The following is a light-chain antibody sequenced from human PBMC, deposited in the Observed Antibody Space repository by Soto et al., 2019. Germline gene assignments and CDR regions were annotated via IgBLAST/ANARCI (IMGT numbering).Light chain of an antibody. CDR2: DAS. Sequence: EIVLTQSPGTLSLSPGERATLSCRASQSASSGSVAWYQQKPGQAPRLLIYDASRRVTGVPDRFGGGGSGTDFTLTISRLEPKDSAVYFCQQYGNSPLTFGGGTKVDI. V-gene: IGKV3-20*01. CDR1: QSASSGS. CDR3: QQYGNSPLT. J-gene: IGKJ4*01.